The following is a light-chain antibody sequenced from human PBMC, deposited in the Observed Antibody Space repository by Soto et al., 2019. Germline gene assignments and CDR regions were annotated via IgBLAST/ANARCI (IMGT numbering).Light chain of an antibody. CDR2: EVT. J-gene: IGLJ1*01. Sequence: QSVLTQPPSASGSPGQSVTISCTGTGSDVGGYNFVSWYQHHPGKAPKLMIYEVTRRPSGAPDRFSGSKSANTASLTVSGLLAEDEADYYCASYAGGNQVFGTGTKVTVL. V-gene: IGLV2-8*01. CDR3: ASYAGGNQV. CDR1: GSDVGGYNF.